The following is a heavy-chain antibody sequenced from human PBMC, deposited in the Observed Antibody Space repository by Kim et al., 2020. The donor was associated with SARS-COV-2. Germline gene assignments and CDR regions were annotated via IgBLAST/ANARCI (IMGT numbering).Heavy chain of an antibody. J-gene: IGHJ4*02. D-gene: IGHD1-26*01. CDR3: ATDLVGATAVDY. Sequence: NADSLKGRFTISRDSSKSTLYLQMNSLRARDKAVYYCATDLVGATAVDYWGQGTLVTVSS. V-gene: IGHV3-30*07.